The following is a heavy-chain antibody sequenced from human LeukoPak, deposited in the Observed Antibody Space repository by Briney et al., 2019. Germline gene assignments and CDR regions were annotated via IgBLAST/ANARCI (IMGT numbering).Heavy chain of an antibody. Sequence: KTGGSLRLSCAASGFTFSDYYMNWIRQAPGQVLDWFSYISSSGSTIYYADSVKGRFTISRDNAKNSLYVQMNSLRAEDTALYYCAKDIGMATIYYYYGMDVWGQGTSVTVSS. CDR3: AKDIGMATIYYYYGMDV. CDR1: GFTFSDYY. V-gene: IGHV3-11*01. D-gene: IGHD5-24*01. CDR2: ISSSGSTI. J-gene: IGHJ6*02.